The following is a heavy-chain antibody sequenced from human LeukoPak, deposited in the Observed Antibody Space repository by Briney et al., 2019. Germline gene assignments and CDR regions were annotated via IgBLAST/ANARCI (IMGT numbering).Heavy chain of an antibody. Sequence: SETLSLTCTVSGGSISSYYWSWIRQPAGKGLEWIGHIYASGSTNYNPSLKSRVTILVDTSKNQFSLKLSSVTAADTAVYYCARDEAVVAATPEGWDYYYYMDVWGKGTTVTVSS. CDR2: IYASGST. J-gene: IGHJ6*03. V-gene: IGHV4-4*07. D-gene: IGHD2-15*01. CDR1: GGSISSYY. CDR3: ARDEAVVAATPEGWDYYYYMDV.